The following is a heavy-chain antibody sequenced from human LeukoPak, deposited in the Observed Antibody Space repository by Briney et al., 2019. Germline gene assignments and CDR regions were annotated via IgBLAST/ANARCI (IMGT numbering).Heavy chain of an antibody. Sequence: SETLSLTCTVSGGSISSSSYYWGWIRQPPGKGLEWIGGIYYSGSTYYNPSLKSRVTISVDTSKNQFSLKLSSVTAADTAVYYCARDSASAVAGNNWFDPWGQGTLVTVSS. D-gene: IGHD6-19*01. CDR2: IYYSGST. V-gene: IGHV4-39*07. J-gene: IGHJ5*02. CDR3: ARDSASAVAGNNWFDP. CDR1: GGSISSSSYY.